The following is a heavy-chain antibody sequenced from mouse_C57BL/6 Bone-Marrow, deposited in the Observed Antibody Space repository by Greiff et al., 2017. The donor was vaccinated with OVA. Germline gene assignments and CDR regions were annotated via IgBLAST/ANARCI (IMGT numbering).Heavy chain of an antibody. Sequence: EVNVVESGGGLVKPGGYLKLYCAASGFTFSDYGMHWVRQAPEKGLEWVAYISSGSSTIYYADTVKGRFTISRDNAKNTLFLQITSLRSEDTAMYYCASGIFEDYWGQGTTLTVSS. V-gene: IGHV5-17*01. J-gene: IGHJ2*01. CDR2: ISSGSSTI. CDR1: GFTFSDYG. CDR3: ASGIFEDY.